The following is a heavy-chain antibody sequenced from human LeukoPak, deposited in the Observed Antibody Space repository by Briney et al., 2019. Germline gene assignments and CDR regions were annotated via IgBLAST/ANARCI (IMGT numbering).Heavy chain of an antibody. V-gene: IGHV3-21*01. J-gene: IGHJ6*03. D-gene: IGHD3-22*01. CDR3: ARDGLYYYDSSGYYYYYYYYYYMDV. Sequence: GGSLRLSCAASGFTFSSYSMNWVRQAPGKGLEWVSSISSSSSYIYYADSVKGRFTISRDNAKNSLYLQMNSLRAEDTAVYYCARDGLYYYDSSGYYYYYYYYYYMDVWGKGTTVTVSS. CDR1: GFTFSSYS. CDR2: ISSSSSYI.